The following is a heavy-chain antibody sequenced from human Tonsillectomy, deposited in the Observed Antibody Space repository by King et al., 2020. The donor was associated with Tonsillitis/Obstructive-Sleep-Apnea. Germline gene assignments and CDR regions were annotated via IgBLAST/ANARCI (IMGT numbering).Heavy chain of an antibody. CDR2: IIPIFGTA. Sequence: QLVQSGAEVKKPGSSVKVSCKASVGTFSSYAISWVRQAPGQGLEWMGGIIPIFGTANYAQKFQGGVTITADESTSTDYMELSSLRSEDTAVYYCARDPKPYCSSTSCYTKNEFDYWGQGTLVTVSS. D-gene: IGHD2-2*02. V-gene: IGHV1-69*01. CDR1: VGTFSSYA. J-gene: IGHJ4*02. CDR3: ARDPKPYCSSTSCYTKNEFDY.